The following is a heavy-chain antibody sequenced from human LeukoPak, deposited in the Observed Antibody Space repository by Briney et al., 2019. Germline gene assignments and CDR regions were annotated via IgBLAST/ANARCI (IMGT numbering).Heavy chain of an antibody. CDR3: ARGSEYSYGFTGRERTKSRLDY. CDR2: ISAYNGNT. D-gene: IGHD5-18*01. Sequence: GASVKVSCKASGYTFTSYGISWVRQAPGQGLEWMGWISAYNGNTNYAQKLQGRVTMTTDTSTSTAYMELRSLRSDDTAVYYCARGSEYSYGFTGRERTKSRLDYWGQGTLVTVSS. V-gene: IGHV1-18*01. CDR1: GYTFTSYG. J-gene: IGHJ4*02.